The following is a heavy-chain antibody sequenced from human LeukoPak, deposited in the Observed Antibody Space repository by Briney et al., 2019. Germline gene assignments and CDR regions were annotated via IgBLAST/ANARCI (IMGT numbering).Heavy chain of an antibody. CDR2: INQDGSKE. J-gene: IGHJ4*02. CDR1: GFTFSNYW. Sequence: GGSLRLSCAASGFTFSNYWMTWVRQAPGKGLEWEANINQDGSKEYYMDSVKARFTISRDNAKNSLSLQMNSLRAEDTAVYYCVRDGRVSGYDLLDYWGQGTLVTVSS. V-gene: IGHV3-7*01. D-gene: IGHD5-12*01. CDR3: VRDGRVSGYDLLDY.